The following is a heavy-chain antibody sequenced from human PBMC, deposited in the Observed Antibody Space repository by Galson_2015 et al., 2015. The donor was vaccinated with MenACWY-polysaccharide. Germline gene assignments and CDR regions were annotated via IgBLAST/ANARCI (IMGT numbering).Heavy chain of an antibody. J-gene: IGHJ4*02. CDR2: IKQDGSEK. D-gene: IGHD3-16*01. CDR3: ARLRQGGFFDY. Sequence: SLRLSCAASGFTFGNFWMSWVRQAPGKGLEWVANIKQDGSEKYYVDSEKGRFTISRDNAKNSLYLQMNSLRAEDTAVYYCARLRQGGFFDYWGQGTLVTVSS. V-gene: IGHV3-7*01. CDR1: GFTFGNFW.